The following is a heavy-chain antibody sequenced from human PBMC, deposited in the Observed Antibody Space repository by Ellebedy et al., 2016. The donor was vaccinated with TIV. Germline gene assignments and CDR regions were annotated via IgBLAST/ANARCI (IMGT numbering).Heavy chain of an antibody. CDR3: ARDPVGVGPAFDV. J-gene: IGHJ3*01. CDR2: TTERGGNT. V-gene: IGHV3-23*01. Sequence: PGGSLRLSCAASGLTSTSHAMSWVRQAPGKGREWVSSTTERGGNTYYADSVKGRFTISRDNSKDTLFLQMNSLRAEDTAIYFCARDPVGVGPAFDVWGQGTMVTVSS. D-gene: IGHD4-23*01. CDR1: GLTSTSHA.